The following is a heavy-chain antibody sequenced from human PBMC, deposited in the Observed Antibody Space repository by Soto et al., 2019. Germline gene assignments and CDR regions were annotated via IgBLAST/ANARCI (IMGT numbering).Heavy chain of an antibody. J-gene: IGHJ4*02. CDR2: IYYSGST. CDR3: ARASSIAARPLDY. D-gene: IGHD6-6*01. V-gene: IGHV4-30-4*01. Sequence: QVQLQESGPGLVKPSQTLSLTCTVSGGSISSGDYYWSWIRQPPGKGLEWIGYIYYSGSTYYNPSLKSRVTISVDTSQNQFSLKLSSVTAADTAVYYCARASSIAARPLDYWGQGTLVTVSS. CDR1: GGSISSGDYY.